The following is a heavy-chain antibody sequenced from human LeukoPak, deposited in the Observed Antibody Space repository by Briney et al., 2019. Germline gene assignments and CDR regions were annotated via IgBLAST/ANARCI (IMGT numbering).Heavy chain of an antibody. Sequence: PGGSLRLSCAASGFTFDDYGMSWVRQPPGKGLEWIGEIYHSGSTNYNPSLKSRVTISVDKSKNQFSLKLSSVTAADTAVYYCARDRGSTYYYDSSGYYPKQEYYFDYWGQGTLVTVSS. CDR2: IYHSGST. CDR1: GFTFDDYG. V-gene: IGHV4-4*02. D-gene: IGHD3-22*01. CDR3: ARDRGSTYYYDSSGYYPKQEYYFDY. J-gene: IGHJ4*02.